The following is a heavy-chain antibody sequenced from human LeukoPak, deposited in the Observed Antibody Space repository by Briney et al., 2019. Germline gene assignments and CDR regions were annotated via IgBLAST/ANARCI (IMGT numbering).Heavy chain of an antibody. CDR3: AKQQYYYDSSGSGIAN. D-gene: IGHD3-22*01. Sequence: GGSLRLYCAASGFTFSSYAMIWVRQAPGKGLEWGSAISGSGGSTYYADPGKGRFTISRDKSKNTLYLQMNSLRAEDTAVYYCAKQQYYYDSSGSGIANWGQGTLVTVSS. CDR2: ISGSGGST. J-gene: IGHJ4*02. V-gene: IGHV3-23*01. CDR1: GFTFSSYA.